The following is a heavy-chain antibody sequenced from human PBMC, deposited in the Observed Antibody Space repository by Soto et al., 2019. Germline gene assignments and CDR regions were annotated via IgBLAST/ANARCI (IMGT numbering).Heavy chain of an antibody. V-gene: IGHV1-69*01. CDR1: GGSFSDYA. J-gene: IGHJ6*02. CDR3: ARDGDYYDSSGFQRDYHYYGMDV. CDR2: IIPMLGIA. D-gene: IGHD3-22*01. Sequence: QVQLGQSGAEVKKPGPSVKVSCQASGGSFSDYAITWVRQAPGQGLEGRGGIIPMLGIADNAQKFQGRVIITADEYTSTVYMELSSLRSEDTAVYYCARDGDYYDSSGFQRDYHYYGMDVWGQGTTVTVAS.